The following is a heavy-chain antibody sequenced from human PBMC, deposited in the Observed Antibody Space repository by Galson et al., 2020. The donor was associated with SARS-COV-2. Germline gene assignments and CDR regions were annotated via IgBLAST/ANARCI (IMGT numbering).Heavy chain of an antibody. CDR1: GGSVSSSSYY. V-gene: IGHV4-61*01. CDR3: ARVTDYYDRWFDY. Sequence: SETLSLTCTVSGGSVSSSSYYWNWVRQPPGKGLEWIGYIYYTGSTNYNPSLKSRVTISVDTSKNQFSLKLSSVTAADTAFYYCARVTDYYDRWFDYWGQGTLVTVSS. D-gene: IGHD3-22*01. J-gene: IGHJ4*02. CDR2: IYYTGST.